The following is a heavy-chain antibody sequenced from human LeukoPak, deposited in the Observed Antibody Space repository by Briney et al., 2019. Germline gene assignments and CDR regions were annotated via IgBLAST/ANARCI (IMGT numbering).Heavy chain of an antibody. V-gene: IGHV4-39*07. J-gene: IGHJ4*02. CDR1: GGSISSSSYY. Sequence: SETLSLTCTVSGGSISSSSYYWGWIRQPPGKGLEWIGSIYYSGSTYYNPSLKSRVTISVDTSKNQFSLKLSSATAADTAVYYCARDIVATIQRFDYWGQGTLVTVSS. CDR3: ARDIVATIQRFDY. CDR2: IYYSGST. D-gene: IGHD5-12*01.